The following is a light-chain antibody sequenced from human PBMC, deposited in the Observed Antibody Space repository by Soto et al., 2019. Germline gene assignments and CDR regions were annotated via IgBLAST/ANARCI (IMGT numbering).Light chain of an antibody. CDR1: QDVGTY. V-gene: IGKV3-20*01. CDR3: QQYGSSPPT. J-gene: IGKJ1*01. Sequence: IVLTQSPGTLSLSPVERATLPCRASQDVGTYVAWYQVRGGQAPRVLISGASKRATGIPDRFSGSGSGTDFTLTISRLEPEDFAVYYCQQYGSSPPTFGQGTKVDIK. CDR2: GAS.